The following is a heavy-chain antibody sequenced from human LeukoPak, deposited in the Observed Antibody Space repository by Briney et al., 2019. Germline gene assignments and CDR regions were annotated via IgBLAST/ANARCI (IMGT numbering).Heavy chain of an antibody. CDR3: ARVVTIFGVVIGFDP. J-gene: IGHJ5*02. D-gene: IGHD3-3*01. V-gene: IGHV3-11*04. CDR2: IGSSGGTI. CDR1: GFTFSDYY. Sequence: GGSLRLSCADSGFTFSDYYMRWIRQAPGKGLEWVSYIGSSGGTIYYADSVKGRFTISSDTAQNSLYLQMNSLRAEDTTVYYCARVVTIFGVVIGFDPWGQGTLVTVSS.